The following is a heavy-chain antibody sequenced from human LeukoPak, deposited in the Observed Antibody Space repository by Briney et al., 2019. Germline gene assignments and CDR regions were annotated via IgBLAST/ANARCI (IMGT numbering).Heavy chain of an antibody. CDR2: LDLGGNT. J-gene: IGHJ4*02. V-gene: IGHV3-53*01. CDR3: AAYIVGVPH. Sequence: GGSLRLSCAGSGFTVTTHYMSSVRQAPGKGLEWVSTLDLGGNTYYTDSVKGRFTVSRDRSKNTLDLHMQSLRDEDTAVYYCAAYIVGVPHWGQGALVTVSS. D-gene: IGHD3-22*01. CDR1: GFTVTTHY.